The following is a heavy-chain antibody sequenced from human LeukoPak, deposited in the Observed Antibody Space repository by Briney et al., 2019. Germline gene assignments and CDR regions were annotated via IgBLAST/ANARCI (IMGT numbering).Heavy chain of an antibody. CDR3: ATGYSGSYYGDC. CDR1: GYTLTELS. J-gene: IGHJ4*02. CDR2: FDPEDGET. Sequence: GGSVKVSCKVSGYTLTELSMHWVRQAPGKGLEWMGGFDPEDGETIYAQKFQGRVTMTEDTSTDTAYMELSSLRSEDTAVYYCATGYSGSYYGDCWGQGTLVTVSS. V-gene: IGHV1-24*01. D-gene: IGHD1-26*01.